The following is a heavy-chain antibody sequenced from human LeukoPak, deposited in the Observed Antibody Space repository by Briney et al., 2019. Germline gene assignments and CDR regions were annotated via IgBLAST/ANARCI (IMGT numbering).Heavy chain of an antibody. Sequence: SETLSLTCTVSGGSISTGVYYWTWIRQPPGKGLEWIGYIYYSGSTYYNPSLRSRVTISVDTSKNQFSLNLSSVTAADTAVYYCARVGVVRGVLEIWGQGALVTVSS. CDR3: ARVGVVRGVLEI. CDR2: IYYSGST. CDR1: GGSISTGVYY. V-gene: IGHV4-30-4*01. J-gene: IGHJ4*02. D-gene: IGHD3-10*01.